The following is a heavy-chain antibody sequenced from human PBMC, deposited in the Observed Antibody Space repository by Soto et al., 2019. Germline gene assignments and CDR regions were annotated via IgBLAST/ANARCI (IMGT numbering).Heavy chain of an antibody. Sequence: QVQLVQSGGEVKKPGAAVKVSCKASGYTFTTFGIGWVRQAPGQGLEWMGWISAYSGNTEYPEKLQGRVTMTIDTSTSTTYMELQSLRSDDTAVYYCARAFCSGGSCYLDYWGQGALVTVSS. CDR1: GYTFTTFG. V-gene: IGHV1-18*01. CDR2: ISAYSGNT. J-gene: IGHJ4*02. CDR3: ARAFCSGGSCYLDY. D-gene: IGHD2-15*01.